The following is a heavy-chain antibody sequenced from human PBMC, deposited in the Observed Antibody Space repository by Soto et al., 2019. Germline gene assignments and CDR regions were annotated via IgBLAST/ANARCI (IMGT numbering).Heavy chain of an antibody. CDR2: INHSGST. J-gene: IGHJ2*01. Sequence: QLQLQQWGAGLLKPSETLSLTCAVYGGSFSGYYWSWIRQRPGKGLEWIGEINHSGSTNYNPSLKSRVTIQVDTSKNQLSLKLSSVTAADTAVYYCARALYYYGSGRYFDLWGRGNLVTLSS. CDR1: GGSFSGYY. CDR3: ARALYYYGSGRYFDL. V-gene: IGHV4-34*01. D-gene: IGHD3-10*01.